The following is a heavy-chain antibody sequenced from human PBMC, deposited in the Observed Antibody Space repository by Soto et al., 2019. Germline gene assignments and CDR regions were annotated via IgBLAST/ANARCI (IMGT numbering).Heavy chain of an antibody. J-gene: IGHJ4*02. CDR2: INPSGGST. Sequence: QVQLVQSGAEVKKPGASVKVSCKASGYTFTSYYMHWVRQAPGQGLEWMGIINPSGGSTSYAQKFQGRVTMTRDTSTSTVYMELSSLRSEDTAVYYCAKEGAGYSSGWYDRYYFDYWGQGTLVTVSS. V-gene: IGHV1-46*01. D-gene: IGHD6-19*01. CDR3: AKEGAGYSSGWYDRYYFDY. CDR1: GYTFTSYY.